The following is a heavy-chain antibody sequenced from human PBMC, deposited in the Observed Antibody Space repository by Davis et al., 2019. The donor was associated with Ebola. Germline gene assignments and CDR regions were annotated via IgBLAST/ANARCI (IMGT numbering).Heavy chain of an antibody. CDR2: IYPGYSDT. Sequence: GESPNLPCHGSGYSFTNYWIGRVSQMPGKGLEWMGIIYPGYSDTRYSPSFQGQVTISADKSISTAYLQWSSLKASDTAMYYCARHYSNSNWFDPWGQGTLVTVSS. CDR3: ARHYSNSNWFDP. CDR1: GYSFTNYW. J-gene: IGHJ5*02. D-gene: IGHD4-11*01. V-gene: IGHV5-51*01.